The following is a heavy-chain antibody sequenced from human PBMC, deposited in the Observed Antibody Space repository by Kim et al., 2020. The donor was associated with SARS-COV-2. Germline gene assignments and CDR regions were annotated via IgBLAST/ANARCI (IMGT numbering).Heavy chain of an antibody. CDR3: AKDILMLTEDPTYYYDSSGYYHFDY. V-gene: IGHV3-23*03. CDR1: GFTFSSYA. J-gene: IGHJ4*02. D-gene: IGHD3-22*01. Sequence: GGSLRLFCAASGFTFSSYAMSWVRQAPGKGLEWVSVIYSGGSSTYYADSVKGRFTISRDNSKNTLYLQMNSLRAEDTAVYYCAKDILMLTEDPTYYYDSSGYYHFDYWGQGTLVTVSS. CDR2: IYSGGSST.